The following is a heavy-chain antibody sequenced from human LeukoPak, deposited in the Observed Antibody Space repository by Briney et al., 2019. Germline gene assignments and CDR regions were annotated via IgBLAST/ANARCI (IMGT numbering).Heavy chain of an antibody. CDR1: GFTFSSYA. J-gene: IGHJ4*02. Sequence: GGSLRLSCAASGFTFSSYAMHWVRQAPGKGLEWVAVISYDGSNKYYADSVKGRFTISRDNSKNTLYLQMNSLRAEDTAVYYCARMTATSQNFDYWGQGTLVTVSS. D-gene: IGHD6-25*01. V-gene: IGHV3-30-3*01. CDR3: ARMTATSQNFDY. CDR2: ISYDGSNK.